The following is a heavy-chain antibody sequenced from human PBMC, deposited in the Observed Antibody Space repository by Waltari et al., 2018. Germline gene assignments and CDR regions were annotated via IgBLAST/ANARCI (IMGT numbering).Heavy chain of an antibody. CDR2: ISYSGTT. D-gene: IGHD5-12*01. CDR3: ATYIGASVGTAAFDV. J-gene: IGHJ3*01. Sequence: QLQLQESGPGPVQPSEPLSRTCSVSGGSIDTPKHYWSWIRQPPGQGLEWIGTISYSGTTYTNPSLRGRLTMSRDTSKNQLSLTLGSTTAADTAVYYCATYIGASVGTAAFDVWGQGTMVTVSS. V-gene: IGHV4-39*01. CDR1: GGSIDTPKHY.